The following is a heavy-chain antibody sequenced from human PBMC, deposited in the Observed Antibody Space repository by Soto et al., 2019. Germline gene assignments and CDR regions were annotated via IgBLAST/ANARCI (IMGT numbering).Heavy chain of an antibody. J-gene: IGHJ4*02. CDR3: AKEFGIVVVVAAPYFDY. CDR2: ISGSGGST. D-gene: IGHD2-15*01. CDR1: GFTFSSYA. V-gene: IGHV3-23*01. Sequence: EVQLLESGGGLVQPGGSLRLSCAASGFTFSSYAMSWVRQAPGKGLEWVSAISGSGGSTYYADSVKGRFTISRDNSKNTLYLQMNILRAEDTAVYYCAKEFGIVVVVAAPYFDYRGQGTLVTVSS.